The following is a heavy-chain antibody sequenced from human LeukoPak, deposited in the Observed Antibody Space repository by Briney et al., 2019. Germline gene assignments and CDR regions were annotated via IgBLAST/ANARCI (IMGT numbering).Heavy chain of an antibody. J-gene: IGHJ3*02. CDR2: ISYDGSNK. Sequence: GGSLRLSCAASEFTFSNYAMSWVRQAPGKGLEWVAVISYDGSNKYYADSVKGRFTISRDNSKNTLYLQMNSLRAEDTAVYYCARDQGSGADIWGQGTMVTVSS. CDR3: ARDQGSGADI. CDR1: EFTFSNYA. V-gene: IGHV3-30-3*01. D-gene: IGHD3-10*01.